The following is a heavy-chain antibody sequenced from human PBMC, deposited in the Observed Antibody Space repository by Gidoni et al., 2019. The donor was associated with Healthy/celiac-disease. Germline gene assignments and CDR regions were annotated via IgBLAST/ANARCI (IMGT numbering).Heavy chain of an antibody. CDR3: AKSRKYYDILTGYYNPPFET. CDR2: ISGSGGST. J-gene: IGHJ5*02. CDR1: GFTFSSYA. D-gene: IGHD3-9*01. Sequence: EVQLLESGGGLVQPGGSLRLSCAASGFTFSSYAMSWVRQAPGKGLEWVSAISGSGGSTYYSDSVKGRFTISRDNSKNTLYLQMNSLRAEDTAVYYCAKSRKYYDILTGYYNPPFETWGQGTLVTVSS. V-gene: IGHV3-23*01.